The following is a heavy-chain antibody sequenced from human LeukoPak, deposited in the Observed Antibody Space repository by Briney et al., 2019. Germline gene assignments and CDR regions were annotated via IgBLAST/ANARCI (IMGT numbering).Heavy chain of an antibody. J-gene: IGHJ5*02. CDR3: ARHRSVVVPAAKSSWFDP. V-gene: IGHV4-39*01. CDR2: IYYSGST. D-gene: IGHD2-2*01. Sequence: SETLSPICTVSGRSISSSSYYWRWIRQPPAKGLEWIGRIYYSGSTYYNPYLKSRVTISVDTSKNQFSLKLSSVTAADTAVYYCARHRSVVVPAAKSSWFDPWGQGTLVTVSS. CDR1: GRSISSSSYY.